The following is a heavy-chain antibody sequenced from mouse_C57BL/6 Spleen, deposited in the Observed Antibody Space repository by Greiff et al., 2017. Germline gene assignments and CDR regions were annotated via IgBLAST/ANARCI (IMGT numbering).Heavy chain of an antibody. CDR3: ARRFYSPFDY. CDR1: GYTFPSYG. D-gene: IGHD2-1*01. Sequence: QFQLQQPGARLVKPGASVKRSCKASGYTFPSYGMKWVKQRPGQGLEWIGEIDPSDSYTNYNQKFKGKATLTVDTSSSTAYMQLSSLTSEDSAVYYCARRFYSPFDYWGQGTTLTVSS. V-gene: IGHV1-50*01. J-gene: IGHJ2*01. CDR2: IDPSDSYT.